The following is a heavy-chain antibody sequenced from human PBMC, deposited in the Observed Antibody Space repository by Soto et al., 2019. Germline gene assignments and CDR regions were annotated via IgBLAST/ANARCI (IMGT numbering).Heavy chain of an antibody. V-gene: IGHV3-30*18. J-gene: IGHJ4*02. CDR2: ISYDGSTK. D-gene: IGHD5-12*01. Sequence: QVQLVESGGGVVQPGRSLRLSCAASGFTFSSYGMHWVRQAPGKGLEWVAVISYDGSTKYYADSVKGRFTISRDNSKNTLDQQMNSLRAEDRAVYDCANERWLRRGGFDYWGQGTLVTVSS. CDR3: ANERWLRRGGFDY. CDR1: GFTFSSYG.